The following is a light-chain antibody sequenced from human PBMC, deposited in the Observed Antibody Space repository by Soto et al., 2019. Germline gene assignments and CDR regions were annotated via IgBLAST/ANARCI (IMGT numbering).Light chain of an antibody. CDR1: QGISSY. J-gene: IGKJ4*01. V-gene: IGKV1-9*01. CDR2: AAS. Sequence: DIQLTQSPSFLSASVGDRVTITCRASQGISSYLAWYQQKPGKAPKLLIYAASTLQSGVPSRFSGSGSGTEFTLTISSLQPEDFATYYCQQLNSYPLFGGGTXVDIK. CDR3: QQLNSYPL.